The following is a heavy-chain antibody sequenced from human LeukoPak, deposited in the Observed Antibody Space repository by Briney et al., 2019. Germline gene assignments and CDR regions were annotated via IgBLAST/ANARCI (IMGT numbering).Heavy chain of an antibody. CDR1: GITFGDYA. V-gene: IGHV3-49*04. D-gene: IGHD3-10*01. Sequence: PGRSLRLSCTASGITFGDYAMSWVRQAPGKGLEWVGFIRSKAYGGTTEYAASVKGRFTISRDDSKSIAYLQMNSLKTEDTAVYYCTTGARESPYYYGMDVWGQGTTVTVSS. J-gene: IGHJ6*02. CDR2: IRSKAYGGTT. CDR3: TTGARESPYYYGMDV.